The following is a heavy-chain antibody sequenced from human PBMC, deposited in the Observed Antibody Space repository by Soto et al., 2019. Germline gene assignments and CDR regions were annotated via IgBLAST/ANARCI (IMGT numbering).Heavy chain of an antibody. V-gene: IGHV4-34*01. CDR3: ARSAASFGGASYLGA. J-gene: IGHJ5*02. Sequence: SETLSLTCGVHGGPFSGFFWSWIRQSPGKGLEWIGEFNPGGSTNYNPSLKSRLTISADRSTSQVSLRLTSVTAADAAAYFCARSAASFGGASYLGAWGQGTLVTV. D-gene: IGHD1-26*01. CDR2: FNPGGST. CDR1: GGPFSGFF.